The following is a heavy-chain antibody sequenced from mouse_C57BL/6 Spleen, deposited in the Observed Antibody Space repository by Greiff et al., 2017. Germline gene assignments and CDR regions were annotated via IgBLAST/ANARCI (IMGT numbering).Heavy chain of an antibody. CDR3: ARSRGYDRGYFDV. J-gene: IGHJ1*03. CDR1: GYTFTSYW. CDR2: INPSNGGT. Sequence: QVQLQQPGTELVKPGASVKLSCKASGYTFTSYWMHWVKQRPGQGLEWIGNINPSNGGTNYNEKFKSKATLSVDKSSSTAYMQLSSLTSEDSAVYYCARSRGYDRGYFDVWGTGTTVTVSS. V-gene: IGHV1-53*01. D-gene: IGHD2-3*01.